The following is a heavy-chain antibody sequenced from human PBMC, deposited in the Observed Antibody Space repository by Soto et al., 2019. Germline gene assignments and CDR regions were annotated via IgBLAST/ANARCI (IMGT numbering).Heavy chain of an antibody. CDR1: GFTFSSYA. Sequence: EVQLLESGGGLVQPGGSLRLSCAASGFTFSSYAMNWVRQAPGKGLEWVSTISGRGGGTYYADSVKGRFTISSDQSKNTLYLQMNSLRAADTAVYSCAKVGWDTMTTVSRGYFQHWGQGTLVTVSS. D-gene: IGHD4-17*01. J-gene: IGHJ1*01. V-gene: IGHV3-23*01. CDR2: ISGRGGGT. CDR3: AKVGWDTMTTVSRGYFQH.